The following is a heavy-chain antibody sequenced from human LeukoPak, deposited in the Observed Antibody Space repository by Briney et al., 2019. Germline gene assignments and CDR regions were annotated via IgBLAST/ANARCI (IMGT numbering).Heavy chain of an antibody. J-gene: IGHJ4*02. CDR2: ITSSGGST. CDR3: AKPDGLDF. D-gene: IGHD2-8*01. Sequence: GGSLRLSCAASGFTFSSYSMSWVRQAPGKGLEWVSSITSSGGSTYYADSVKGRFTISRDTSKNTLYLQMNSLRAEDTAVYYCAKPDGLDFWGQGTLVTVSS. CDR1: GFTFSSYS. V-gene: IGHV3-23*01.